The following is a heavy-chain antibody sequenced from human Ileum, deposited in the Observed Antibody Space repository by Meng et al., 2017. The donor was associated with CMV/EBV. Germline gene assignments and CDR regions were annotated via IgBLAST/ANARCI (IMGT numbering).Heavy chain of an antibody. CDR2: ISISATTR. CDR1: GFNFSDYY. V-gene: IGHV3-11*04. CDR3: VRDTRTVRY. D-gene: IGHD4-11*01. J-gene: IGHJ4*02. Sequence: GGSLRLSCAASGFNFSDYYMSWIRQAPGKGLEWISYISISATTRRYADSVEGRFTVSRDNAKNSLYLQMNSMRADDTAVYYGVRDTRTVRYWGQGVLVTVSS.